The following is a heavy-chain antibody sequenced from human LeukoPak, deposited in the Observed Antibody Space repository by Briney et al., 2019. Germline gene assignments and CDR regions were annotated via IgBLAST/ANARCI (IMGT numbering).Heavy chain of an antibody. CDR3: ATKGRSGYAGY. D-gene: IGHD5-12*01. CDR2: IWYDGSNK. CDR1: GFTFSSYG. J-gene: IGHJ4*02. Sequence: GGSLRLSCAASGFTFSSYGMHWVRQAPGKGLEWVAVIWYDGSNKYYADSVKGRFTISRDNSKNTLYLQMNSLRAEDTAAYYCATKGRSGYAGYWGQGTLVTVSS. V-gene: IGHV3-33*01.